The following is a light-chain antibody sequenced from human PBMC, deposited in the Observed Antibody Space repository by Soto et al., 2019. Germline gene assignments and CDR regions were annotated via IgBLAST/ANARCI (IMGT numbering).Light chain of an antibody. CDR1: QSISSW. CDR2: DAS. V-gene: IGKV1-5*01. CDR3: QQYNSYSWT. Sequence: DIQMTQSPSSLSASVGDRVTITCRASQSISSWLAWYQQKPGKAPKLLIYDASSLESGVPSRFRGSGSGTEFTLTISSLQPDDFANYYCQQYNSYSWTFGKGTK. J-gene: IGKJ1*01.